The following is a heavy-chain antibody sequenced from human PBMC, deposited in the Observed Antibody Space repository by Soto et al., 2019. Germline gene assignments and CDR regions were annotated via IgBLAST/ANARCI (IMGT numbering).Heavy chain of an antibody. CDR3: ARPDTVDLGYFDY. CDR1: GFTFSSYG. CDR2: ISYDGSNK. V-gene: IGHV3-30*03. J-gene: IGHJ4*02. Sequence: GGSLRLSCAASGFTFSSYGMHWVRQAPGKGLEWVAVISYDGSNKYYADSVKGRFTISRDNSKNTLYLQMNSLRAEDTAVYYCARPDTVDLGYFDYWGQGTLVTVSS. D-gene: IGHD3-3*01.